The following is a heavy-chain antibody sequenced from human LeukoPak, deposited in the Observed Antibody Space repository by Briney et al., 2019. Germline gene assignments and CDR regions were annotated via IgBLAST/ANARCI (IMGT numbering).Heavy chain of an antibody. CDR1: GFTFDDYG. CDR3: ARHDTAMATDYGMDV. CDR2: INWNGGST. Sequence: SGGSLRLSCAASGFTFDDYGMSWVRQAPGKGLEWASGINWNGGSTGYADSVKGRFTISRDNAKNSLYLQMNSLRAEDTAVYYCARHDTAMATDYGMDVWGQGTTVTVSS. D-gene: IGHD5-18*01. V-gene: IGHV3-20*04. J-gene: IGHJ6*02.